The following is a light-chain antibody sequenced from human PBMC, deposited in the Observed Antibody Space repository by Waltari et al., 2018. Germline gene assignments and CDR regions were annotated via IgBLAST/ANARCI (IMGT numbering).Light chain of an antibody. CDR2: EVS. V-gene: IGLV2-14*01. CDR3: TSYISTTSVISVI. J-gene: IGLJ2*01. CDR1: SSDVGGYDY. Sequence: QSALTQPAPVSGSPGPSITISCTGTSSDVGGYDYVSLYQLHPGKAPKLLIYEVSNRPSGVSDRFSGSKSGNTASLTISGLQADDEGDYYCTSYISTTSVISVIFGGGTKLTVL.